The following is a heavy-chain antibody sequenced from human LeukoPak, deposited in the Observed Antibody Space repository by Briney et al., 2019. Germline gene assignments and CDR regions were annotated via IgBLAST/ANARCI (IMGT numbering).Heavy chain of an antibody. CDR2: ISSNGGST. D-gene: IGHD6-19*01. Sequence: GGSLRLSCAASGFTFSSYAMHWVRQAPGKGLEYVSAISSNGGSTYYANSVKGRFTISRDNAKNSLYLQMNSLRAEDTAVYYCARVEAGTFDYWGQGTLVTVSS. V-gene: IGHV3-64*01. J-gene: IGHJ4*02. CDR3: ARVEAGTFDY. CDR1: GFTFSSYA.